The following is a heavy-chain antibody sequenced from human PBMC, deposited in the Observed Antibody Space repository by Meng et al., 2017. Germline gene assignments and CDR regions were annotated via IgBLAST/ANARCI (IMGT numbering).Heavy chain of an antibody. D-gene: IGHD6-13*01. V-gene: IGHV3-23*01. J-gene: IGHJ4*02. CDR1: GSTFSNYG. Sequence: GGSLRLSCAASGSTFSNYGMSWVRQAPGKGLEWVSSVTGSGRSTFYADFVKGRFTISRDRSENTLYLQMNSLRAEDTAVYYCARVGSSWLFDYWGQGALVTVSS. CDR2: VTGSGRST. CDR3: ARVGSSWLFDY.